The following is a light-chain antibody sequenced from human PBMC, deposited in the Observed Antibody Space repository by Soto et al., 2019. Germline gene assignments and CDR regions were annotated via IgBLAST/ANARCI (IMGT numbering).Light chain of an antibody. CDR3: CSYAGSSTSYVV. J-gene: IGLJ2*01. CDR2: EGS. CDR1: SSDVGTYNL. V-gene: IGLV2-23*01. Sequence: QSALTQPASVSGSPGQSITISCTGTSSDVGTYNLVSWYQHHPGKAPKFMIYEGSKRPSGVSNRFSGSKSGNTASLTISGLQAEDEADYYCCSYAGSSTSYVVFGGGTQLTVL.